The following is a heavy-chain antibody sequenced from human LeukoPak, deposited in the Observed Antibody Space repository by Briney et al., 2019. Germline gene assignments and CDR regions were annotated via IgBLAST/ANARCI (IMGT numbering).Heavy chain of an antibody. CDR2: ITRNGDRA. D-gene: IGHD1-20*01. CDR3: ASRLDIAGSIEETGVYGMDV. V-gene: IGHV3-64*01. Sequence: GGSLRLSCTASGFTFSGYPMHWVRQAPGKGLEYVSGITRNGDRANYANSVRGRFTVSRDNSKNTLYLQMDSLRPEDMAVYYCASRLDIAGSIEETGVYGMDVWGQGTTVTVSS. J-gene: IGHJ6*02. CDR1: GFTFSGYP.